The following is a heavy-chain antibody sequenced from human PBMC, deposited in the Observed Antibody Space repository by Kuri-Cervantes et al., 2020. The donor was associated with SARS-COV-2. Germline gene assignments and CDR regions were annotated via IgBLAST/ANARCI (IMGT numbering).Heavy chain of an antibody. CDR3: TTDSKGADYYGSGSPPYFDY. CDR2: IRSKAYGETT. D-gene: IGHD3-10*01. J-gene: IGHJ4*02. V-gene: IGHV3-49*04. CDR1: GFTFGDYA. Sequence: GESLKISCTASGFTFGDYAMSWVRQAPGKGLEWVGFIRSKAYGETTEYAASVKGRFTISRDDSKSIAYLQMNSLKTEDTAVYYCTTDSKGADYYGSGSPPYFDYWGQGTLVTVSS.